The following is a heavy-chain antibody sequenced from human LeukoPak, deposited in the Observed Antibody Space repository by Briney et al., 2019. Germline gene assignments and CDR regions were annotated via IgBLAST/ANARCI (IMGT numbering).Heavy chain of an antibody. J-gene: IGHJ4*02. V-gene: IGHV3-64*01. CDR3: ARLDSPYYYDFWSGYDY. CDR1: GFTFSSYA. D-gene: IGHD3-3*01. Sequence: QPGGSLRLSCAASGFTFSSYAMHWVRQAPGKGLEYVSAISSNGGSTYYANSVKGRFTISRDNSKNTLYLQMGSLRAEDMAVYYCARLDSPYYYDFWSGYDYWGQRTLVTVSS. CDR2: ISSNGGST.